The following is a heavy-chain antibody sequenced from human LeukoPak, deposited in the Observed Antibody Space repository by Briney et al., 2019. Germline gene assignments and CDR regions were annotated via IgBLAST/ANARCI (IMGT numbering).Heavy chain of an antibody. D-gene: IGHD3-22*01. CDR2: IIPIFGTA. J-gene: IGHJ4*02. Sequence: SVKVSCKASGGTFSSYAISWVRQAPGQGLEWMGRIIPIFGTANYAQKFQGRVTITTDESTSTAYMELSSLRSEDTAVYYCARCPTEGYDSSGYYLSYFDYWGQGTLVTVSS. V-gene: IGHV1-69*05. CDR1: GGTFSSYA. CDR3: ARCPTEGYDSSGYYLSYFDY.